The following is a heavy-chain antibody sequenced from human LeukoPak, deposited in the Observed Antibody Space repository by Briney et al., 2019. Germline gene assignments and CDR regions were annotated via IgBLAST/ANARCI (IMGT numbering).Heavy chain of an antibody. CDR1: GGSFSGYY. V-gene: IGHV4-34*01. CDR3: ARLRSIAARDYYYGMDV. J-gene: IGHJ6*02. D-gene: IGHD6-6*01. Sequence: TSETLSLTCAVYGGSFSGYYWSWIRQPPGKGLEWIGEINHSGSTNYNPSLKSRVTISVDTSKNQFSLKLSSVTAADTAVYYCARLRSIAARDYYYGMDVWGQGTTVTVSS. CDR2: INHSGST.